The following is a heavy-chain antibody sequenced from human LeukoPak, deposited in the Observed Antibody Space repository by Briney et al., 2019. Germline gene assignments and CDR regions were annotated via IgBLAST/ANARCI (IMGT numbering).Heavy chain of an antibody. CDR3: ARDAGHHYDFWSGYFSSDAGRPFDI. CDR2: IWYDGSNK. CDR1: GFTFSSYG. Sequence: PGRSLRLSCAASGFTFSSYGMHRVRQAPGKGLDWEAVIWYDGSNKYYADSVKGRFTISRDNSKNTLYLQMNSLRAEDTAVYYCARDAGHHYDFWSGYFSSDAGRPFDIWGQGTMVTVSS. J-gene: IGHJ3*02. V-gene: IGHV3-33*01. D-gene: IGHD3-3*01.